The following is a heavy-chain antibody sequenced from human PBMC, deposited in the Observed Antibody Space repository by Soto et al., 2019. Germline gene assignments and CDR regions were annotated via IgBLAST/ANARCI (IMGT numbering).Heavy chain of an antibody. CDR3: AKSLLAYHSSGWYYFDY. D-gene: IGHD6-19*01. CDR1: GFTFSSYA. J-gene: IGHJ4*02. CDR2: ISGSGGST. Sequence: EVQLLESGGGLVQPGGSLRLSCAASGFTFSSYAMSWVRQAPGKGLEWVSAISGSGGSTYYADSVKGRFTISRDNSKNTLNLQMNSLRAEDTAVYYCAKSLLAYHSSGWYYFDYWGQGTLVTVSS. V-gene: IGHV3-23*01.